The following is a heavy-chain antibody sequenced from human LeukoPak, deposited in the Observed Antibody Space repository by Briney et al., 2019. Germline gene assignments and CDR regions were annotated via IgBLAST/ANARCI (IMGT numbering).Heavy chain of an antibody. D-gene: IGHD3-9*01. CDR3: ATSGDILTGYQKVTLAY. CDR2: IYYSGST. CDR1: GGSISSYY. J-gene: IGHJ4*02. Sequence: SETLSLTCTVSGGSISSYYWSWIRQPPGKGLEWLGYIYYSGSTNYNPSLKSRVTISVDTSKNQFSLDLTSVTAADTAVYYCATSGDILTGYQKVTLAYWGQGTLVSVSS. V-gene: IGHV4-59*08.